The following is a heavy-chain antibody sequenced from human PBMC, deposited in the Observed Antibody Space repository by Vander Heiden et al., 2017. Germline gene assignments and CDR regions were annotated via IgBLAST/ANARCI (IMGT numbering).Heavy chain of an antibody. Sequence: QLQLVQSGAHVKKPGAPVKVSCQASGYTFTSFGTSWERQPPGQGLEWMGWISAYNGNTNYAQKLQGRVTMTTDIATSTAYMELRSLRSDDTAVYYCARGVTVLPNLFYESGYSAGYCGMDVWGHVSTVNVYS. CDR2: ISAYNGNT. V-gene: IGHV1-18*01. CDR3: ARGVTVLPNLFYESGYSAGYCGMDV. D-gene: IGHD3-3*01. CDR1: GYTFTSFG. J-gene: IGHJ6*02.